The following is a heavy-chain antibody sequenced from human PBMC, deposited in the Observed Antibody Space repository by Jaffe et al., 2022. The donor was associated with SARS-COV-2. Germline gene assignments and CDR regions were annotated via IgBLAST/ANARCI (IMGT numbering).Heavy chain of an antibody. D-gene: IGHD2-2*01. CDR1: GFTFSSYA. Sequence: QVQLVESGGGVVQPGRSLRLSCAASGFTFSSYAMHWVRQAPGKGLEWVAVISYDGSNKYYADSVKGRFTISRDNSKNTLYLQMNSLRAEDTAVYYCARGYCSSTSCYEPHRAYTGPGFGYYYYGMDVWGQGTTVTVSS. V-gene: IGHV3-30-3*01. CDR3: ARGYCSSTSCYEPHRAYTGPGFGYYYYGMDV. CDR2: ISYDGSNK. J-gene: IGHJ6*02.